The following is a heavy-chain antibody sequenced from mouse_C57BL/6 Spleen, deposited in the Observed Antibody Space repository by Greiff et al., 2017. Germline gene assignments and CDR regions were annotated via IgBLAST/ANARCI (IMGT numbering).Heavy chain of an antibody. Sequence: EVQVVESGGGLVKPGGSLKLSCAASGFTFSSYTMSWVRQTPEKRLEWVATISGGGGNTYYPDSVKGRFTISRANAKNTLYLQMSSLRSEDTALYYCARHDGYWYFDVWGTGTTVTVSS. V-gene: IGHV5-9*01. J-gene: IGHJ1*03. CDR2: ISGGGGNT. D-gene: IGHD2-3*01. CDR3: ARHDGYWYFDV. CDR1: GFTFSSYT.